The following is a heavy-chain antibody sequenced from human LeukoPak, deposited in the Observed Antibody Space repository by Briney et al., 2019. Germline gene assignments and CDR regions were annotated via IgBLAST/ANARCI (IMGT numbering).Heavy chain of an antibody. CDR2: IWPSGGT. V-gene: IGHV4-59*08. J-gene: IGHJ3*02. CDR3: ARHVESTTGIPIDAFDI. D-gene: IGHD1-1*01. Sequence: SETLSLTCTLSGVSISSYYWSWMRQPPGKGLEWIGYIWPSGGTNYNPSLKSRLTISVDTSKNQFSLKLSSVTAADTAVYYCARHVESTTGIPIDAFDIWGQGTMVTVSS. CDR1: GVSISSYY.